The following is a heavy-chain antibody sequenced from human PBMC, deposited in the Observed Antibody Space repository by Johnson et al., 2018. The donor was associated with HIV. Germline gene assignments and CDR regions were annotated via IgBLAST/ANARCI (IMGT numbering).Heavy chain of an antibody. J-gene: IGHJ3*02. CDR1: GFTFSSYA. Sequence: QVQLVESGGGVVQPGRSLRLSCAASGFTFSSYAMHWVRQAPGKGLEWVAVISHDGSNKYYADSVRGRFTISRDNSKNTLYLQMNSLRAEDTAVYYCARDRKQWLVVGGGINDIWGQGTMVTVSS. CDR3: ARDRKQWLVVGGGINDI. CDR2: ISHDGSNK. D-gene: IGHD6-19*01. V-gene: IGHV3-30-3*01.